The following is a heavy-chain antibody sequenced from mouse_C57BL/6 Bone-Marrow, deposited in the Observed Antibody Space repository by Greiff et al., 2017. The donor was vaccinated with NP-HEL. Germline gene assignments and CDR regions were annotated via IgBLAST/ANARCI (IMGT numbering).Heavy chain of an antibody. CDR2: ISYSGST. CDR3: ARRAYYSNYWYFDV. CDR1: GYSITSDY. V-gene: IGHV3-8*01. J-gene: IGHJ1*03. D-gene: IGHD2-5*01. Sequence: DVKLQESGPGLAKPSQTLSLTCSVTGYSITSDYWNWIRKFPGNKLEYMGYISYSGSTYYNPSLKSRISITRYTSKNQYYLQLNSVTTEDTATYYCARRAYYSNYWYFDVWGTGTTVTVSS.